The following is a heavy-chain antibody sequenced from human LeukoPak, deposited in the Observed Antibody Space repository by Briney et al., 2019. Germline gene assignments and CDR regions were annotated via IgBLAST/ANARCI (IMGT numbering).Heavy chain of an antibody. CDR3: ARVGGYVGYDHNFDS. V-gene: IGHV4-59*11. Sequence: SSETLSLTCSVSGDSISMHYWSWIRQPPGKGLEWIGYIDHTGSTNYNPSLNSRVPISRDTSKNHFSLELSSVTTADTAVYFCARVGGYVGYDHNFDSWGQGTLVTVSS. CDR1: GDSISMHY. J-gene: IGHJ4*02. CDR2: IDHTGST. D-gene: IGHD5-12*01.